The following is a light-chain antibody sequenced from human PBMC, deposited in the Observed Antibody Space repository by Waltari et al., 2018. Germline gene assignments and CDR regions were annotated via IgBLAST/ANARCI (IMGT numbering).Light chain of an antibody. V-gene: IGKV1-39*01. CDR3: QQTYGTSVT. Sequence: DIQMTQSQSSLSASVGDRVTITCRASQSINSYLNWYQHKPGKAPKLLIYAASSLQSEVPSNFSGSGSGTDFTLTISSLQPEDSATYYCQQTYGTSVTFGGGTKVEIK. J-gene: IGKJ4*01. CDR1: QSINSY. CDR2: AAS.